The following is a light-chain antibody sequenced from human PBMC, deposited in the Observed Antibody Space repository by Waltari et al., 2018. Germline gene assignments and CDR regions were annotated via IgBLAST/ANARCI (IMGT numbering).Light chain of an antibody. Sequence: AIRMTQSPSSFSASTGYRVTITCRSSQGISSYVAWYQQKPGKAPKLLIYAASTLQSVVPSRFSGSGSGTDFALTISCLQSEDFATYFCQQYYSYPYTFGQGTKLEIK. CDR1: QGISSY. J-gene: IGKJ2*01. CDR2: AAS. CDR3: QQYYSYPYT. V-gene: IGKV1-8*01.